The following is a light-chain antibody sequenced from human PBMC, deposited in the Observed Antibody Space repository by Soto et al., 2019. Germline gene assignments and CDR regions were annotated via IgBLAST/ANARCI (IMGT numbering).Light chain of an antibody. CDR1: QNIRTN. CDR2: DTS. Sequence: EIVLTQSPATLSVSPGERATFSCRASQNIRTNLAWYQQKPGQAPRLLIYDTSTRATGIPARFSGSGSGTEFTLTISSLQSEDFAVYYCQQHNVWPATFGQGTKVDIK. V-gene: IGKV3-15*01. J-gene: IGKJ1*01. CDR3: QQHNVWPAT.